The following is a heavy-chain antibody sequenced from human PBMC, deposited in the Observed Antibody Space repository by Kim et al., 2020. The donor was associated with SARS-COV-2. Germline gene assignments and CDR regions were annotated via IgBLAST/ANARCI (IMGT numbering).Heavy chain of an antibody. D-gene: IGHD3-3*01. Sequence: GGSLRLSCAASGFTFSSYWMSWVRQAPGKGLEWVANIKQDGSEKYYVDSVKGRFTISRDNAKNSLFLQMNSLRAEDTAVYYCAKPSGRLEWLPFDYWGQGTLVTVSS. CDR2: IKQDGSEK. CDR1: GFTFSSYW. CDR3: AKPSGRLEWLPFDY. V-gene: IGHV3-7*03. J-gene: IGHJ4*02.